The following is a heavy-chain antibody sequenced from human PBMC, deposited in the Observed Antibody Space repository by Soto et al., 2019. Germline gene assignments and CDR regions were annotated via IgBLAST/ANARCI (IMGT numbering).Heavy chain of an antibody. J-gene: IGHJ4*02. D-gene: IGHD6-19*01. CDR2: INPSGGST. V-gene: IGHV1-46*03. CDR1: GYTFTSYY. Sequence: QVQLVQSGAEVKKPGASVKVSCKASGYTFTSYYMHWVRQAPGQGLEWMGIINPSGGSTSYAQKFQGRVTMTRDTATSTVYMELSSLRSEDTAVYYCARCLQWLALDYWGQGTLVTVSS. CDR3: ARCLQWLALDY.